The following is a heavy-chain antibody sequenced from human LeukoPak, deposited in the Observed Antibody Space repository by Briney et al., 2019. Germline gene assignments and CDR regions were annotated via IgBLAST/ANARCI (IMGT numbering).Heavy chain of an antibody. J-gene: IGHJ6*03. V-gene: IGHV3-23*01. CDR2: IGGSDGRT. CDR1: GFTFSTYA. CDR3: AKDSSSYDWGYMDV. Sequence: QPGGSLRLSCAASGFTFSTYAMSWVRQAPGKGLEWVSLIGGSDGRTRYADSVKDRFTISRDNSKNTLYLEMNSLRAEDTAVYYCAKDSSSYDWGYMDVWGKGTTVTISS. D-gene: IGHD3-22*01.